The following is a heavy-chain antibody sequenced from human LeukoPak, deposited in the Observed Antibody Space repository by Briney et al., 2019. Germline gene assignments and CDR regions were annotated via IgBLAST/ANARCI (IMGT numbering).Heavy chain of an antibody. J-gene: IGHJ6*03. V-gene: IGHV3-7*03. Sequence: GGSLRLSCAASGFTFSSYWMTWVRQAPGKGLEWVANIKQDGSEKYYMDSVKGRFTISGDNSKNTLYLQMNSLRAEDTAVYYCAKDLGPGYYYYYMDVWGKGTTVTVSS. CDR3: AKDLGPGYYYYYMDV. CDR2: IKQDGSEK. D-gene: IGHD3-16*01. CDR1: GFTFSSYW.